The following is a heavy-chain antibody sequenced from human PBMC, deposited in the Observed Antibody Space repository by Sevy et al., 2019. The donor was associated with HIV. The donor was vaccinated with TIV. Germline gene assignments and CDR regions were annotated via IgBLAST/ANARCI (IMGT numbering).Heavy chain of an antibody. CDR3: AKDAYYYDSSGYSMSQWYYGMDV. CDR1: GFTFSTYP. Sequence: GGSLRLSCAASGFTFSTYPMSWVRQPPGKGLEWVSVISGSGGDTYYADSVKGRFTISRDNSKNTLYLQMNSLRAEDTAVYYCAKDAYYYDSSGYSMSQWYYGMDVWGQGTTVTVSS. D-gene: IGHD3-22*01. CDR2: ISGSGGDT. V-gene: IGHV3-23*01. J-gene: IGHJ6*02.